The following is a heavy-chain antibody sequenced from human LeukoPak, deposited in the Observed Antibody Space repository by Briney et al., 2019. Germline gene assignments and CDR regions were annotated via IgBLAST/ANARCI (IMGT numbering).Heavy chain of an antibody. J-gene: IGHJ5*02. CDR1: GFSFSSS. CDR2: ISGSGDLT. V-gene: IGHV3-23*01. Sequence: GSLTLSCVASGFSFSSSMSGVRQAPGKGLEWVSVISGSGDLTDYADSVKGRFTISRDNSESTLYLQMNSLRAEDTAFYRCVKCRTGCNRGWFDIWGQGTLVTVSS. CDR3: VKCRTGCNRGWFDI. D-gene: IGHD2-2*01.